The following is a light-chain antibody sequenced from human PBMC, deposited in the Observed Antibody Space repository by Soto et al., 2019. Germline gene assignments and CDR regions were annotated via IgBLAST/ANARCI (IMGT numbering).Light chain of an antibody. CDR1: QSISIC. CDR3: QHHNDYSRT. CDR2: GTS. J-gene: IGKJ1*01. Sequence: DIHMTQSPSTLSASVGDRVTITCRASQSISICLAWYQQKPGRAPNLLIYGTSSLESGVPSRFSGSGSGTEFTLTISSLQPDDFATYYCQHHNDYSRTFGQGTKVEIK. V-gene: IGKV1-5*03.